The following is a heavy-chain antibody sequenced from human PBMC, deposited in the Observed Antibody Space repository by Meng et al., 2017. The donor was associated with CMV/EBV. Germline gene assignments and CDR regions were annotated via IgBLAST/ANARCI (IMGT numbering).Heavy chain of an antibody. V-gene: IGHV3-23*01. J-gene: IGHJ4*02. D-gene: IGHD2-2*01. Sequence: GESLKISCAASGFSFSSYAMNWVRQAPGKGLEWVSTISGSGGSTYYADSVKGRFTISRDNSKNALYLQMNSLRGEDTAVYYCARVQVWYQLLYYFDYWGQGTLVTVSS. CDR2: ISGSGGST. CDR3: ARVQVWYQLLYYFDY. CDR1: GFSFSSYA.